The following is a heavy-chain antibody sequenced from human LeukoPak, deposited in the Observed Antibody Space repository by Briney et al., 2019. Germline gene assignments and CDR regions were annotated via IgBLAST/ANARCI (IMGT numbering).Heavy chain of an antibody. Sequence: GGSLRLSCTASGFSFEEYAMQWVRQVPGKGLQWVSGISSNGESTGYADSVKGRFTISRGNAKNSLYLQMNFLRAEDKALYYCAKGSGTYQGPFDHWGQGILVTVSS. CDR1: GFSFEEYA. V-gene: IGHV3-9*01. CDR2: ISSNGEST. D-gene: IGHD1-1*01. CDR3: AKGSGTYQGPFDH. J-gene: IGHJ4*02.